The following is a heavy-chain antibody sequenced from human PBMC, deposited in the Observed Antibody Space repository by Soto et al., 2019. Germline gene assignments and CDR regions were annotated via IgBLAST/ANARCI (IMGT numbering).Heavy chain of an antibody. CDR3: AREGAGGNSRYYFDY. CDR1: GGSFSGYY. CDR2: INRSGST. J-gene: IGHJ4*02. V-gene: IGHV4-34*01. Sequence: PASPLSLTFAFSGGSFSGYYWSWIRQPPGKGLEWIGEINRSGSTNYNPSLKSRVTISVDTSKNQFSLKLSSVTAADTAVYYCAREGAGGNSRYYFDYWGQGTLVTVS. D-gene: IGHD2-21*02.